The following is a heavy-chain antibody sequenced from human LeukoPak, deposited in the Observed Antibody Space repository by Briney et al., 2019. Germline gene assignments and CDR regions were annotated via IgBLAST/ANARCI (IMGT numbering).Heavy chain of an antibody. D-gene: IGHD3-3*01. CDR2: INPNSGGT. J-gene: IGHJ4*02. Sequence: VKVSCKASGYTFTGYYMHWVRQAPGQGLEWMGWINPNSGGTNYAQKFQGRVTMTRDTSISTAYMELSRLRSDDTAVYYCARIYDFWSGYFDYWGQGTLVTVSS. CDR3: ARIYDFWSGYFDY. V-gene: IGHV1-2*02. CDR1: GYTFTGYY.